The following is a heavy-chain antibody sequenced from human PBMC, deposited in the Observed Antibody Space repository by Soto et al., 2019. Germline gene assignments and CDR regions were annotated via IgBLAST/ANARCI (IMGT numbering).Heavy chain of an antibody. CDR1: GYPFSDNQ. D-gene: IGHD4-17*01. Sequence: ASVKVSCKASGYPFSDNQIHWLRRAPGQGLEWMGRINPKSDDTNYAQKFQGRVTMTRDTSIDTAYLELTGLTSDDTATYYCARKHYLDYLRWGLDPWGQGTLVTVSS. V-gene: IGHV1-2*02. CDR2: INPKSDDT. J-gene: IGHJ5*02. CDR3: ARKHYLDYLRWGLDP.